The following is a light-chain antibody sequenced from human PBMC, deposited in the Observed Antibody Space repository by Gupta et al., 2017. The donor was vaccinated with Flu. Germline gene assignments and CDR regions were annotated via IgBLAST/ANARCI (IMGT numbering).Light chain of an antibody. CDR1: QSVSSSY. V-gene: IGKV3-20*01. CDR3: QQYGSSLFT. CDR2: GAS. Sequence: EIVLTQSPGTLSLSPGERPTLSCRPSQSVSSSYLAWYQQKPGQAPRLLIYGASSRATGIPDRFSGSGSGTDFTLTISRLEPEDFAVYYCQQYGSSLFTFGPGTKVDIK. J-gene: IGKJ3*01.